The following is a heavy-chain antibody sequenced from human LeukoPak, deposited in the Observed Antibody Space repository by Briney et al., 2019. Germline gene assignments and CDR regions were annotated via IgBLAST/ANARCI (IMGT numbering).Heavy chain of an antibody. D-gene: IGHD3-10*01. CDR3: ARVPRNYYGSGGSGYYYYTDV. CDR1: GGTFSSYA. Sequence: SVKVSCKASGGTFSSYAISWVRQAPGQGLEWMGGIIPIFGTANYAQKFQGRVTITTDESTSTAYMELSSLRSEDTAVYYCARVPRNYYGSGGSGYYYYTDVWGKGTTVTVSS. V-gene: IGHV1-69*05. J-gene: IGHJ6*03. CDR2: IIPIFGTA.